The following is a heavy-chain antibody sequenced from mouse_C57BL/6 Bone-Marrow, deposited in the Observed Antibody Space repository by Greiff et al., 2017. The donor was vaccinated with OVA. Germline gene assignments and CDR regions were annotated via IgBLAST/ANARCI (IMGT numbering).Heavy chain of an antibody. CDR1: GFTFSDYG. Sequence: EVMLVESGGGLVKPGGSLKLSCAASGFTFSDYGMHWVRQAPEKGLEWVAYISSGSSTIYYAATVNGRFTISRDNAKHTLFLQMTSLRSEDTAMYYCATYLLWFHWYFDVWGTGTTVTVSS. J-gene: IGHJ1*03. CDR2: ISSGSSTI. D-gene: IGHD2-2*01. CDR3: ATYLLWFHWYFDV. V-gene: IGHV5-17*01.